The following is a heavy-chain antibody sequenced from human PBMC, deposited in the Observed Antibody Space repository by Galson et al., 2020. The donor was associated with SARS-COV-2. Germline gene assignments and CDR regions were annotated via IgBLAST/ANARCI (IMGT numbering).Heavy chain of an antibody. CDR2: IYVGDSAT. CDR1: GYNIANYW. D-gene: IGHD3-10*01. CDR3: ARLIEGDGSGAFEY. V-gene: IGHV5-51*01. Sequence: KLGESLKISCKTSGYNIANYWIGWVRPMHGKGLAWMPMIYVGDSATRYSPAFRGQIAVSADKSTSTAYLQMRSLKASDTAMYYCARLIEGDGSGAFEYWGPGTLVTVSS. J-gene: IGHJ4*02.